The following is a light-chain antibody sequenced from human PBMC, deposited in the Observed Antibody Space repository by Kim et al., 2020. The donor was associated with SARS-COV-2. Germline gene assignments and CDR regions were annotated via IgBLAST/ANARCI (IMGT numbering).Light chain of an antibody. V-gene: IGKV3-11*01. J-gene: IGKJ2*01. Sequence: LSPGERATLSCRASQSVSRYLAWYQQKPGQAPRLLIFDGANRATGIPARFSGSGSGTDFTLTISSLEPEDFAVYYCQQRSNWPPYTFGQGTKLEIK. CDR2: DGA. CDR3: QQRSNWPPYT. CDR1: QSVSRY.